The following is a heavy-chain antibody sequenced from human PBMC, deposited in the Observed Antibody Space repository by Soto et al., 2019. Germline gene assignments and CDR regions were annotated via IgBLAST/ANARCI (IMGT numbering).Heavy chain of an antibody. J-gene: IGHJ4*02. D-gene: IGHD5-18*01. CDR1: GFTFTSSA. V-gene: IGHV1-58*02. Sequence: QMQLVQSGPEVKKPWTSVKVSCKASGFTFTSSAMQWVRQARGQRLEWIGWIVVGSGNTNYAQKFQERVTITRDMSTSTAYMELSSLRSEDTAVYYCAGVLDTARGPDFDYWGQGTLVTVSS. CDR2: IVVGSGNT. CDR3: AGVLDTARGPDFDY.